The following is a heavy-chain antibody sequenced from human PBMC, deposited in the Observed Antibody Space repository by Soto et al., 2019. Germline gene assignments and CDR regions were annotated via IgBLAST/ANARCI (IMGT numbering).Heavy chain of an antibody. CDR2: FYYSGST. V-gene: IGHV4-31*03. CDR3: SREPSI. Sequence: QVQLQESGPGLVKPSQTLSLTCTVSGGSISSGGYYWSWIRQHPGKGLEWIGYFYYSGSTCYNPSLKSRVTISIDKSKNQFSLKLSSVNAKITAVYDCSREPSICGQGTLVTGSS. CDR1: GGSISSGGYY. J-gene: IGHJ4*02.